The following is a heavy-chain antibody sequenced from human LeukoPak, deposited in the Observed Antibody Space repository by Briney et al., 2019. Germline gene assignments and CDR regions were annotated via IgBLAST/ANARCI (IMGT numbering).Heavy chain of an antibody. Sequence: PSQTLSLTCTVSGGSFSSSSYYWGWIRHPPGKGLEWIGRIYFSGSTYKNPSLKTRVTRSVDTSKNQLSMKLSSVTAADTAVYYCARLRNYYDSSGYYSFRYFDYWGQGTLVTVSS. CDR1: GGSFSSSSYY. V-gene: IGHV4-39*01. D-gene: IGHD3-22*01. J-gene: IGHJ4*02. CDR3: ARLRNYYDSSGYYSFRYFDY. CDR2: IYFSGST.